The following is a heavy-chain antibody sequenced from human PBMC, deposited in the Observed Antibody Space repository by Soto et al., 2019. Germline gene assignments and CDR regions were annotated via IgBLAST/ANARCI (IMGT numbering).Heavy chain of an antibody. CDR2: IYYSGST. J-gene: IGHJ4*02. CDR1: GGSISSYY. CDR3: ARDRSSGDSYYFDS. V-gene: IGHV4-59*01. Sequence: PSETLSLTCTVSGGSISSYYWSWIRQPPGKGLEWIGYIYYSGSTNYNPSLKSRVTISVDTSKNQFSLKLSSVTAADTAVYYCARDRSSGDSYYFDSWARGTLVTVSS. D-gene: IGHD4-17*01.